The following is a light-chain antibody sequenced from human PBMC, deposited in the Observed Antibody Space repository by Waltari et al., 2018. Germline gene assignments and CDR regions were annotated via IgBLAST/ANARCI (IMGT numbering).Light chain of an antibody. CDR3: QTGGHGTWV. J-gene: IGLJ3*02. Sequence: QLVLTQSPSASASLGASVKLTCTLSSGHSSNVVAWLQQWPEKGPRYLMKVNSDGSHTKGDEIPYRFSGSSSGAERYLTISSLQSEDEADYFCQTGGHGTWVFGGGTKLTVL. CDR1: SGHSSNV. CDR2: VNSDGSH. V-gene: IGLV4-69*01.